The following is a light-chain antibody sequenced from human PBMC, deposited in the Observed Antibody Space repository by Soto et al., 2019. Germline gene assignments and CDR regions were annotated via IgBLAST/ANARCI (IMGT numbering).Light chain of an antibody. Sequence: EIVLTQSPGTLSLSPGERATLSCRASQSVSSYLAWYQQKPGQAPRLLIYDASNRATGIPARFSGSGSATDFTLTISSLEPEDSAVYYCQQRHMWPITFGQGTRLEIK. CDR3: QQRHMWPIT. CDR1: QSVSSY. J-gene: IGKJ5*01. V-gene: IGKV3-11*01. CDR2: DAS.